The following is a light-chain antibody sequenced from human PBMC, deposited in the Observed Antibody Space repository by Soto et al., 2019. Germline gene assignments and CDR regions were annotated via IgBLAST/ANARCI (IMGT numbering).Light chain of an antibody. CDR3: QQYDNLPPNT. CDR1: QDIKNY. J-gene: IGKJ2*01. CDR2: DAS. Sequence: DIQMTQSPSSLSASVGDSVTITCQASQDIKNYVNWYQQKPGKAPKLLIYDASKLDTGVPSRFSGSGSGKTFTFTITSLQAEDFVTYYFQQYDNLPPNTFGQGTRLEIK. V-gene: IGKV1-33*01.